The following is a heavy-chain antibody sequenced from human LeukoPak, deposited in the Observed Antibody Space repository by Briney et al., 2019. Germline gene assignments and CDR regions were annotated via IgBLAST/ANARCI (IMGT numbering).Heavy chain of an antibody. D-gene: IGHD3-22*01. CDR3: AREEGPTYYYDSSGYGGAFDI. CDR1: GYTFTSYY. J-gene: IGHJ3*02. Sequence: ASVKVSCKASGYTFTSYYMHWGRQAPGQGLEWMGIINPSGGSTSYAQKFQGRVTMTRDTSTSTVYMELSSLRSEDTAVYYCAREEGPTYYYDSSGYGGAFDIWGQGTMVTVSS. CDR2: INPSGGST. V-gene: IGHV1-46*01.